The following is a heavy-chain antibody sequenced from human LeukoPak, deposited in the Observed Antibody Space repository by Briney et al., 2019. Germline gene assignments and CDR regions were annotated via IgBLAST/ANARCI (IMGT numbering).Heavy chain of an antibody. CDR2: INTNTGNP. Sequence: PWASVKVSCKASGYTFTSYAMNWVRQAPGQGLEWMGWINTNTGNPTYAQGFTGRFVFSLDASVSTAYLQISSLKAEDTAVYYCARSPWGYYYDSSPDYWGQGTLVTVSS. CDR3: ARSPWGYYYDSSPDY. CDR1: GYTFTSYA. J-gene: IGHJ4*02. V-gene: IGHV7-4-1*02. D-gene: IGHD3-22*01.